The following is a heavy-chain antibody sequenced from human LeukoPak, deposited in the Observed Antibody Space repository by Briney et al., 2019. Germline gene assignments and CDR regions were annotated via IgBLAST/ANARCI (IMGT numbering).Heavy chain of an antibody. V-gene: IGHV1-18*01. CDR1: GYTFTSYG. J-gene: IGHJ5*02. CDR3: ARMVPAAISGWFDP. D-gene: IGHD2-2*01. CDR2: ISAYNGNT. Sequence: ASVQVSCKASGYTFTSYGISWVRQAPGQGLEWMGWISAYNGNTNYAQKLQGRVTMTTDTSTSTAYMELRSLRSDDTAVYYCARMVPAAISGWFDPWGQGTLVTVSS.